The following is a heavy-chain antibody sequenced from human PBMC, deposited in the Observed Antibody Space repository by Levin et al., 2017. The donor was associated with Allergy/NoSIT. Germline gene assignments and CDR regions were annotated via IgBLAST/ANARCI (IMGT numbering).Heavy chain of an antibody. CDR1: GFTFSTYE. V-gene: IGHV3-48*03. CDR3: AGSDTLVRGIVTPYSYYYGMAV. D-gene: IGHD3-10*01. J-gene: IGHJ6*02. CDR2: INPYGTTT. Sequence: HTGGSLRLSCGGSGFTFSTYEMHWVRQAPGKGLEWVAYINPYGTTTFYADSVKGRFALSRDNAQDSLHLQMNRLRAEDTAVYYCAGSDTLVRGIVTPYSYYYGMAVWGQGTAVTVSS.